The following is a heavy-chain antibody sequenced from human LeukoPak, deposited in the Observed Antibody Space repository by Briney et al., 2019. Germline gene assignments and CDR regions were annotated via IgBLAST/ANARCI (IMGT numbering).Heavy chain of an antibody. D-gene: IGHD2-21*02. CDR2: ISYDGSNK. CDR1: GFTFSSYG. J-gene: IGHJ5*02. Sequence: GRSLRLSYAASGFTFSSYGMHWVRQAPGKGLEWVAVISYDGSNKYYADSVKGRFTISRDNSKNTLYLQMNSLRAEDTAVYYCARGRGGDDGNNWFDPWGQGTLVTVSS. CDR3: ARGRGGDDGNNWFDP. V-gene: IGHV3-30*03.